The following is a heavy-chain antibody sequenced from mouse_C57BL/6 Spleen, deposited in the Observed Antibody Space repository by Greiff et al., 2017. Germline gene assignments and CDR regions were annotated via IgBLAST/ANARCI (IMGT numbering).Heavy chain of an antibody. D-gene: IGHD2-3*01. CDR3: ARDRGVYDGYSYAMDY. CDR2: ISDGGSYT. V-gene: IGHV5-4*01. J-gene: IGHJ4*01. CDR1: GFTFSSYA. Sequence: EVQRVESGGGLVKPGGSLKLSCAASGFTFSSYAMSWVRQTPEKRLEWVATISDGGSYTYYPDNVKGRFTISRDNAKNNLYLQMSHLKSEDTAMYYCARDRGVYDGYSYAMDYWGQGTSVTVSS.